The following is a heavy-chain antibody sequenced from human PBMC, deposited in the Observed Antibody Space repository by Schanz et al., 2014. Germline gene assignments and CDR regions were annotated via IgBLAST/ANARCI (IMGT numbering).Heavy chain of an antibody. CDR1: GFTFSSHW. Sequence: EVQLVESGGGLVQPGGSLRLSCAASGFTFSSHWMHWVRQAPGKGLEWVSAMNESHSTIYYADSVRGRFTISRDNAENTLFLQMNSLRAEDTAVYYCARKVVATIGGYYDNWGQGTLXIVSS. CDR3: ARKVVATIGGYYDN. CDR2: MNESHSTI. V-gene: IGHV3-23*04. D-gene: IGHD5-12*01. J-gene: IGHJ4*02.